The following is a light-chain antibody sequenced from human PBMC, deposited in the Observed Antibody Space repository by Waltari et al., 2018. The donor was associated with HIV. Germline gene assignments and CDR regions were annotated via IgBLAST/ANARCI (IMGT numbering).Light chain of an antibody. Sequence: SYLVTQPPSVSVAPGQTARLTCGGDHIGGKPVHWYQQRPGQAPVLVIYSDTDRPSGIPARFSGSNSGNTATLTITRVGAGDEADYYCQVWNSDHFVFGGGTKVIVL. V-gene: IGLV3-21*02. CDR3: QVWNSDHFV. J-gene: IGLJ1*01. CDR1: HIGGKP. CDR2: SDT.